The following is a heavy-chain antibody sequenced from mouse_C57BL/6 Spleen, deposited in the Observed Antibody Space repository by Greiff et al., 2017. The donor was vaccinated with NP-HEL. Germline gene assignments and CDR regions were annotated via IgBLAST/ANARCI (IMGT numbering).Heavy chain of an antibody. CDR3: ARRYYDYDVFDY. CDR1: GFTFSDYG. V-gene: IGHV5-17*01. D-gene: IGHD2-4*01. Sequence: DVQLVESGGGLVKPGGSLKLSCAASGFTFSDYGMHWVRQAPEKGLEWVAYISSGSSTIYYADTVKGRFTISRDNAKNTLFLQMTSLRSEDTAMYYCARRYYDYDVFDYWGQGTTLTVSS. CDR2: ISSGSSTI. J-gene: IGHJ2*01.